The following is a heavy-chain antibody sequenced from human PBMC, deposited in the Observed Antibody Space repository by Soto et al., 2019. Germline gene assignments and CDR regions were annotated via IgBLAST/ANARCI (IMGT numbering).Heavy chain of an antibody. CDR2: FDPEDGEA. J-gene: IGHJ6*02. V-gene: IGHV1-24*01. Sequence: ASVKVSCKVSGYTLTELSMHWVRQAPGKGLEWMGGFDPEDGEAIYAQKFQGRVTMTEDTSTDTAYMELSSLRSEDTAVYYCATDFCSSTSCQGEYYYYGMDVWGQGTTVTVSS. D-gene: IGHD2-2*01. CDR3: ATDFCSSTSCQGEYYYYGMDV. CDR1: GYTLTELS.